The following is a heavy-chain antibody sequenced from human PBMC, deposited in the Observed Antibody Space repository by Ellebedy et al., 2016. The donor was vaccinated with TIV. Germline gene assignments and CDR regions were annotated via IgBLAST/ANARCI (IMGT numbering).Heavy chain of an antibody. J-gene: IGHJ4*02. CDR2: IVGSGEDT. D-gene: IGHD5-24*01. CDR3: ARRGRGGYDF. V-gene: IGHV3-23*01. Sequence: GESLKISCAASRFTFNSYVMSWVRQVPGKGLEWVSSIVGSGEDTYYADSVKGRFTISRDNAKNSLYLQMNSLRAEDTAVYYCARRGRGGYDFWGQGTLVAVSS. CDR1: RFTFNSYV.